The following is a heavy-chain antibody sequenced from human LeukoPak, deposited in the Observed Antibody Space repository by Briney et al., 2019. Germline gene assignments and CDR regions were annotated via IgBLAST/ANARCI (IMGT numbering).Heavy chain of an antibody. CDR2: IYPGDSDT. D-gene: IGHD4/OR15-4a*01. Sequence: GESLKISCKGSGYSFTSYWIGWVRQMPGKGLEWMGIIYPGDSDTRDSPSFQGQVTISADKSISTAYLQWSSLKASDTAMYYCARHVLPRSVDDAFDIWGQGTMVTVSS. J-gene: IGHJ3*02. V-gene: IGHV5-51*01. CDR1: GYSFTSYW. CDR3: ARHVLPRSVDDAFDI.